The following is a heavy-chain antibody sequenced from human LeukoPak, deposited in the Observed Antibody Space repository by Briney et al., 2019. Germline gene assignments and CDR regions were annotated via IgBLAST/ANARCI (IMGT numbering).Heavy chain of an antibody. J-gene: IGHJ6*03. V-gene: IGHV1-69*05. CDR1: GGTFSSYA. D-gene: IGHD6-19*01. CDR2: IIPIFGTA. Sequence: ASVKVSCKASGGTFSSYAISWVRQAPGQGLEWMGGIIPIFGTANYAQKFQGRVTITTDESTSTAYMELSSLRSEDTAVYYCARDHRGAVASYYYYMDVWGKGTTVTVSS. CDR3: ARDHRGAVASYYYYMDV.